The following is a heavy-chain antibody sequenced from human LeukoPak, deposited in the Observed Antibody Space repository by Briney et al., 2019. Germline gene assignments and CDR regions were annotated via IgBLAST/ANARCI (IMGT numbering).Heavy chain of an antibody. CDR2: VPLDGGP. CDR3: AREGGFYHPRDY. D-gene: IGHD6-25*01. Sequence: SETLSLTCEVSGGSVTSTNWWTWFRQPPGKGLEWIGEVPLDGGPNYNPPLKSRLVISEDSPEPHISLQLTAVTAADTGVYYSAREGGFYHPRDYSGQGTLVTVSS. CDR1: GGSVTSTNW. V-gene: IGHV4/OR15-8*01. J-gene: IGHJ4*02.